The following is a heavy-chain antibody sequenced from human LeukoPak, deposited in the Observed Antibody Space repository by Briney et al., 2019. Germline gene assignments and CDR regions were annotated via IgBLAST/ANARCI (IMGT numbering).Heavy chain of an antibody. CDR3: AKLNGNEYVPLGFDP. Sequence: PGGSLRLSCAASGFTFSSYAMSWVRQAPGKGLEWVSAISGSGGSTYYADSVKGRFTISRDNSKNTLYLQMNSLRAEDTAVYYCAKLNGNEYVPLGFDPWGQGTLVTVSS. D-gene: IGHD1-20*01. V-gene: IGHV3-23*01. CDR2: ISGSGGST. CDR1: GFTFSSYA. J-gene: IGHJ5*02.